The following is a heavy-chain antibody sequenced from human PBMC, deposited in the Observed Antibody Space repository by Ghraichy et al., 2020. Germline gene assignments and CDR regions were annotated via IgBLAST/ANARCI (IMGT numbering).Heavy chain of an antibody. D-gene: IGHD1-20*01. J-gene: IGHJ6*02. Sequence: GGSLRLSCAASGFTFSSYAMSWVRQAPGKGLEWVSAISGSGGSTYYADSVKGRFTISRDNSKNTLYLQMNSLRAEDTAVYYCAKVPTGITGTTLGGYYYYGMDVWGQGTTVTVSS. CDR2: ISGSGGST. V-gene: IGHV3-23*01. CDR1: GFTFSSYA. CDR3: AKVPTGITGTTLGGYYYYGMDV.